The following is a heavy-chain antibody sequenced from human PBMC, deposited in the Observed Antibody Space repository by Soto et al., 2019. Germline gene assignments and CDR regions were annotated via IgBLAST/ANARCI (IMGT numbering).Heavy chain of an antibody. CDR1: GFTFSSYG. CDR2: IWYDGSNK. CDR3: ARGGGSSWRNNFDY. V-gene: IGHV3-33*01. Sequence: QVQLVESGGGVVQPGRSLRLSCAASGFTFSSYGMHWVRQAPGKGLEWVAVIWYDGSNKYYADSVKGRFTISRDNSKNTLYLQMNSLRAEDTAVYYCARGGGSSWRNNFDYWGQGTLVTVSS. D-gene: IGHD6-13*01. J-gene: IGHJ4*02.